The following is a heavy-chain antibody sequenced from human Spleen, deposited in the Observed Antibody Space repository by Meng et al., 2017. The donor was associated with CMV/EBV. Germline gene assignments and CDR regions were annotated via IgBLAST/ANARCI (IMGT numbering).Heavy chain of an antibody. D-gene: IGHD2-2*01. CDR1: GGSISSYY. V-gene: IGHV4-59*12. CDR2: IYYSGST. Sequence: SETLSLTCTGSGGSISSYYWSWIRQPPGKGLEWIGYIYYSGSTNYNPSLKSRVTISLDTSKNQFSLKLSSVTAADTAVYYCARVKDYCSSTTCYGPDYWGQGTLVTVSS. J-gene: IGHJ4*02. CDR3: ARVKDYCSSTTCYGPDY.